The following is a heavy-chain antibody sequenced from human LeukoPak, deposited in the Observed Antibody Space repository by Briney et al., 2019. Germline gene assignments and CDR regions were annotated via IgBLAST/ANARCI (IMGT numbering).Heavy chain of an antibody. CDR2: ISYDGSNK. D-gene: IGHD4-23*01. CDR3: ARESVVTPAEGEYFDY. V-gene: IGHV3-30*03. CDR1: GFTFSSYG. Sequence: GGSLRLSCAASGFTFSSYGMHWVRQAPGKGLEWVAVISYDGSNKYYADSVKGRFTISRDNSKNTLYLQMNSLRAEDTAVYYCARESVVTPAEGEYFDYWGQGTLVTVSS. J-gene: IGHJ4*02.